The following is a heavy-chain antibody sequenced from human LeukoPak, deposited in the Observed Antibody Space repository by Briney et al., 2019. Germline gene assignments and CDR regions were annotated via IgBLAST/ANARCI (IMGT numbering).Heavy chain of an antibody. D-gene: IGHD6-6*01. CDR2: ISYDGSNK. CDR3: ARDSGFSGTQRGEY. V-gene: IGHV3-30*03. J-gene: IGHJ4*02. CDR1: GFTFSSYG. Sequence: GGSLRLSCAASGFTFSSYGMHWVRQAPGKGPEWVAVISYDGSNKYYPDSVKGRFTISRDNSKNTLYLQMNSLRAEDTAVYYCARDSGFSGTQRGEYWGQGTLVTVSS.